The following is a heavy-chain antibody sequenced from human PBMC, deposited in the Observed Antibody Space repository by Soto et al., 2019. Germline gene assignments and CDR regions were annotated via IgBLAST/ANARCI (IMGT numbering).Heavy chain of an antibody. V-gene: IGHV3-23*01. CDR1: GFTLNSHA. D-gene: IGHD4-17*01. CDR2: ISGSDSST. CDR3: ASPPRATVTDNIFDF. J-gene: IGHJ4*02. Sequence: EVQLLESGGGLVQPGGSLRLSCAASGFTLNSHAMSWVRQAAGKGLEWVSVISGSDSSTYYADSVRGRFTISRDNSKNTLYLQMSSLRAEDTAVYYCASPPRATVTDNIFDFWGQGTLVTVSS.